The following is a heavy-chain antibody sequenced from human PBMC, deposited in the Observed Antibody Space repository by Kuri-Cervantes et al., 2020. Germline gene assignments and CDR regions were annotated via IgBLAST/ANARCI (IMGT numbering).Heavy chain of an antibody. J-gene: IGHJ5*02. CDR1: GFTFSDYG. CDR3: TSVLGP. V-gene: IGHV3-33*08. CDR2: IWYDGSNK. Sequence: GESLKISCAASGFTFSDYGMHWVRQAPGKGLEWVAVIWYDGSNKFYADSVKGRFTISRDDSKSIAYLQMNSLKTEDTAVYYCTSVLGPWGQGTLVTVSS. D-gene: IGHD6-6*01.